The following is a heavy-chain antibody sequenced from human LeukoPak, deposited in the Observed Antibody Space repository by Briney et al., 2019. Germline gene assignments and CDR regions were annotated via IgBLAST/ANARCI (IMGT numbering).Heavy chain of an antibody. CDR1: GFTFSSYG. J-gene: IGHJ3*01. CDR2: ISSSCGSI. V-gene: IGHV3-21*01. CDR3: SRETIRFGGLPDGSFDV. D-gene: IGHD3-10*01. Sequence: GGPLRLSCAASGFTFSSYGMRWVRQPPGKGLEWVSSISSSCGSISYADSVMGRVTISRDNARNSLDLQMSSLRAEDTAVYYCSRETIRFGGLPDGSFDVWGQGTMVTVSS.